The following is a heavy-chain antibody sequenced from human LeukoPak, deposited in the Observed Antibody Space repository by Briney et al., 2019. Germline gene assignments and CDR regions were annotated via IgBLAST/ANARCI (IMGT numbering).Heavy chain of an antibody. CDR3: ARLLHGSGSRDGGNNWFDP. D-gene: IGHD3-10*01. CDR2: IYPGDSDT. Sequence: GESLKISCKGSGYRFTSYWIGWVRPMPGKGLEWMGIIYPGDSDTRNSPSFQSQDTISADKSISTAYLQWSSLKASDTAMYYCARLLHGSGSRDGGNNWFDPWGQGTLVTVSS. J-gene: IGHJ5*02. V-gene: IGHV5-51*01. CDR1: GYRFTSYW.